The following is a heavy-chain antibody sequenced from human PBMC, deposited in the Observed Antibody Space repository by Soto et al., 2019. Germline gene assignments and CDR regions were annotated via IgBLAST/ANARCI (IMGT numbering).Heavy chain of an antibody. D-gene: IGHD1-20*01. J-gene: IGHJ4*02. CDR1: GGSISGSYYY. CDR2: VFYTGFT. CDR3: ASSQKGYNWNYFDH. Sequence: PSETLSLTCAVSGGSISGSYYYWGWLRQSPGRGPEWIGSVFYTGFTSYNPSLESRVSVSVDTSKNQFSLKVSAVTTADTAVYYCASSQKGYNWNYFDHWGQGALVTVSS. V-gene: IGHV4-39*01.